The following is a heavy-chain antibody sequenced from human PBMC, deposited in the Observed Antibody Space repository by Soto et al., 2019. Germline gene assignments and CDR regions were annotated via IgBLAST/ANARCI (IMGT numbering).Heavy chain of an antibody. J-gene: IGHJ6*03. CDR1: GFTFSSYS. D-gene: IGHD2-2*01. CDR2: ISSSSSYI. CDR3: ARPVVPAALYYYMDV. V-gene: IGHV3-21*01. Sequence: GGSLRLSCAASGFTFSSYSMNWVRQAPGKGLEWVSSISSSSSYIYYADSVKGRFTISRDNAKNSLYLQMNSLRAEDTAVYYCARPVVPAALYYYMDVWGKGTTVTVSS.